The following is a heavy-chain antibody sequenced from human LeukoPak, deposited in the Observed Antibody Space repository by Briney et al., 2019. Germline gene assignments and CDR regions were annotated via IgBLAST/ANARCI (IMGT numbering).Heavy chain of an antibody. J-gene: IGHJ4*02. CDR1: GFTFSSYW. D-gene: IGHD3-22*01. CDR3: AREGYDSSGYYYSY. V-gene: IGHV3-7*01. CDR2: IKQDGSEK. Sequence: GGSLRLSCAASGFTFSSYWMSWVRQAPGKGLEWVANIKQDGSEKHYVDSVKGRFTISRDNAKNSLYLQMNSLRAEDTAVYYCAREGYDSSGYYYSYWGQGTLVTVSS.